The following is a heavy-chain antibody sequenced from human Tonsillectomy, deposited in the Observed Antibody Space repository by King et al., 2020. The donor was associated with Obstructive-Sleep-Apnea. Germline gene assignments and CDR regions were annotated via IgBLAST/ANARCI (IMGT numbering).Heavy chain of an antibody. V-gene: IGHV1-2*02. Sequence: VQLVESGAEVKKPGASVNVSCKTSGYTFSDYYLHWVRQAPGQGLEWMGWTNPKSGGTSYAQKFQGRVTMTRDTSTTTAYMGLNRLTSDDTAVSFCARAGGTAASGRTFVFDPWGQGSLVIVSS. J-gene: IGHJ5*02. CDR3: ARAGGTAASGRTFVFDP. CDR1: GYTFSDYY. CDR2: TNPKSGGT. D-gene: IGHD3-10*01.